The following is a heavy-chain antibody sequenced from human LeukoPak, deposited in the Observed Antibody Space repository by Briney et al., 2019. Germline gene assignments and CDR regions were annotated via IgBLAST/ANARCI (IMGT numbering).Heavy chain of an antibody. CDR3: ARGKDTAMVKGYFDY. D-gene: IGHD5-18*01. Sequence: PSETLSLTCTVSGGSISSYYWSWIRQPPGKGLEWLGYIYYSGSTNYNPSLKSRVTISVDTPKNQFSLKLSSVTAADTAVYYCARGKDTAMVKGYFDYWGQGTLVTVSS. CDR1: GGSISSYY. CDR2: IYYSGST. V-gene: IGHV4-59*01. J-gene: IGHJ4*02.